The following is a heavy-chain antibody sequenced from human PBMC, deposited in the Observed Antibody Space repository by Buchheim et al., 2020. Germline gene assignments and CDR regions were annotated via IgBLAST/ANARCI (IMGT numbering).Heavy chain of an antibody. V-gene: IGHV4-4*02. CDR2: IYHSGST. CDR1: GGSISSSNW. Sequence: QVQLQESGPGLVKPSGTLSLTCAVSGGSISSSNWWSWVRQPPGKGLEWIGEIYHSGSTNYNPSLKSRVTISVDTSKNQFSLKLSSVTAADTAVYYCARTRTSGGSSRDYYYGMDVWGQGTT. D-gene: IGHD2-15*01. CDR3: ARTRTSGGSSRDYYYGMDV. J-gene: IGHJ6*02.